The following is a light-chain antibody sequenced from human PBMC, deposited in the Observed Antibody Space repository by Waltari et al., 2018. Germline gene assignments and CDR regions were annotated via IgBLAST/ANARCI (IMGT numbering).Light chain of an antibody. CDR1: SGHSNNI. Sequence: QLVVTQSSSASASLGASVKLTCTLDSGHSNNIIAWLQQQPEKGPRYLMKINSDGSHSKGDEIPDRFSGSSSGAELYLTISNLQSEDEGDYYCQTGGHGTWVFGGGTKLTVL. J-gene: IGLJ3*02. CDR3: QTGGHGTWV. CDR2: INSDGSH. V-gene: IGLV4-69*01.